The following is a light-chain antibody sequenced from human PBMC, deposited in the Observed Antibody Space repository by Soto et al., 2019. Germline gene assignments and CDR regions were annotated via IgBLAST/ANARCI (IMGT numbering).Light chain of an antibody. CDR2: DDH. J-gene: IGLJ3*02. Sequence: QSVLTQPPSVSAAPGQRVSISCSGGSSNIGKNSVSWYQQLPATAPKLLIYDDHQRPSGIPDRFSASKSGTSATLDITGLQPADEADYYCQVWDSSSDHWVFGGGTKLTVL. V-gene: IGLV1-51*01. CDR3: QVWDSSSDHWV. CDR1: SSNIGKNS.